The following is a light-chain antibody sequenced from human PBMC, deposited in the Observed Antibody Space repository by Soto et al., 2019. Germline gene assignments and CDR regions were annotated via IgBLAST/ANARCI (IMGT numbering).Light chain of an antibody. CDR2: EVN. Sequence: QSALTQPAAVSGSPGQSITISCTGTSSDVGGYNYVSWYQQHPGKAPKLMIYEVNNRPSGVSNRLSGSKAGKTASLTISGLQSEDEADYYCTSYTSSITNVFGTGTKFTVL. CDR1: SSDVGGYNY. J-gene: IGLJ1*01. CDR3: TSYTSSITNV. V-gene: IGLV2-14*01.